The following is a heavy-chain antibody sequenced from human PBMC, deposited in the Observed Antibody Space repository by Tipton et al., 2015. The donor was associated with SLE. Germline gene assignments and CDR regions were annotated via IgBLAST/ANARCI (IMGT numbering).Heavy chain of an antibody. CDR1: GDSISSRSYH. D-gene: IGHD1-1*01. Sequence: TLSLTCTVSGDSISSRSYHWGWIRQPPGKGLEWIGSIFYSGSTNYNPSLKSRVTMSVDTSKNQFSLRLTSVTAADTAVYYCARDRPQLTSCTTGTTCYEEGFDYWGQGALVTVSS. V-gene: IGHV4-39*07. CDR2: IFYSGST. J-gene: IGHJ4*02. CDR3: ARDRPQLTSCTTGTTCYEEGFDY.